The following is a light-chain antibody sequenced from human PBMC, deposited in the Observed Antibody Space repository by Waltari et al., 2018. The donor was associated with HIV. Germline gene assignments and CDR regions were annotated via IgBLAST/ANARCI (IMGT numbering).Light chain of an antibody. CDR3: QQYNWHWT. Sequence: DIQVTQSPSALSASVGDTVTISCRASPPVSSWMAWFLQRPSKAPRLLIYQASILASGVPSRFSGSRSGTDFSLTIRGLQPDDFGTYYCQQYNWHWTFGQGTRV. CDR2: QAS. CDR1: PPVSSW. J-gene: IGKJ1*01. V-gene: IGKV1-5*01.